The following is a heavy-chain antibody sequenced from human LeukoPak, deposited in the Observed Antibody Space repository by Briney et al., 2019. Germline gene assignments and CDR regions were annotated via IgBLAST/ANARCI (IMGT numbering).Heavy chain of an antibody. Sequence: GGSLRLSCAASGFTFSSYGMHWVRQAPGKGLEWVAVISYDGSNKYYADSVKGRFTISRDNSKNTLYLQMNSLRAEDTAVYYCARTSSTSPGGGYYFDYWGQGTLVTVSS. D-gene: IGHD2-2*01. CDR2: ISYDGSNK. V-gene: IGHV3-30*03. CDR3: ARTSSTSPGGGYYFDY. J-gene: IGHJ4*02. CDR1: GFTFSSYG.